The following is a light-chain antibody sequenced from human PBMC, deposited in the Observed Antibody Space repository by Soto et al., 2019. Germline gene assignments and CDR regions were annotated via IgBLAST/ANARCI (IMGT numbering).Light chain of an antibody. CDR1: QDIRKD. CDR2: AAS. J-gene: IGKJ4*01. V-gene: IGKV1-17*01. CDR3: LQHHSYPPT. Sequence: DIQMTQSTSSLSASVGYRVTITCRASQDIRKDLGWYQQKPGKAPKRMIYAASSLQSGVPSRFSGSGSGTEVTLTIISLQPEDFSTYDCLQHHSYPPTCGGEHKVEIK.